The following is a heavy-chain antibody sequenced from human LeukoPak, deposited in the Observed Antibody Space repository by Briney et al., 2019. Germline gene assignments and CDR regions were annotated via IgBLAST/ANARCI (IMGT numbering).Heavy chain of an antibody. V-gene: IGHV5-51*01. CDR2: IYPGDSDT. J-gene: IGHJ4*02. D-gene: IGHD1-14*01. Sequence: GESLKISLKSSGYSLPYYWLVRVRQMPGKGLEWMGIIYPGDSDTRYSPSFQGQVIISADKSSSTAYLQWSSLKVSDTAMYYCARRDSLTTPDYWGQGTLVTVSS. CDR3: ARRDSLTTPDY. CDR1: GYSLPYYW.